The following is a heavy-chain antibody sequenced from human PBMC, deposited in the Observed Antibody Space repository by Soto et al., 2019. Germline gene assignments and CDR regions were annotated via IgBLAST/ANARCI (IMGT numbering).Heavy chain of an antibody. CDR2: IYYSGST. V-gene: IGHV4-59*01. CDR3: ARSFLTAAVLFDY. J-gene: IGHJ4*02. D-gene: IGHD6-13*01. CDR1: GGSISSYY. Sequence: SETLSLTCTVSGGSISSYYWSWIRQPPGKGLEWIGYIYYSGSTNYNPSLKSRVTISVDTSKNQFSLKLSSVTAADTAVYYCARSFLTAAVLFDYWGQGTLVTVSS.